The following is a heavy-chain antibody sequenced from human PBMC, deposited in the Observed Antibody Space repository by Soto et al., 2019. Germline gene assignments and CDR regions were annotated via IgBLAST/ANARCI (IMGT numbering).Heavy chain of an antibody. D-gene: IGHD6-13*01. J-gene: IGHJ6*02. CDR2: INPSGGST. V-gene: IGHV1-46*01. CDR1: GYTFTSYG. Sequence: ASVKVSCKASGYTFTSYGISWVRQAPGQGLEWMGIINPSGGSTSYAQKFQGRVTMTRDTSTSTVYMELSSLRSEDTAVYYCARTESYSSSWYKWDGMDVWGQGTTVTVSS. CDR3: ARTESYSSSWYKWDGMDV.